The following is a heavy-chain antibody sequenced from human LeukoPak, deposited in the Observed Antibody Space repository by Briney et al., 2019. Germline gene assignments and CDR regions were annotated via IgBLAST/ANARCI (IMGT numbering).Heavy chain of an antibody. D-gene: IGHD3-10*01. CDR2: ISGSGGST. CDR3: AKDVLLWFGELFGFDY. Sequence: GGSLRLSCAASGFTFSSYAMSWVRQAPGKGLEWVSAISGSGGSTYYADSVKGWFTISRDNSKNTLYLQMNSLRAEDTAVYYCAKDVLLWFGELFGFDYWGQGTLVTVSS. J-gene: IGHJ4*02. V-gene: IGHV3-23*01. CDR1: GFTFSSYA.